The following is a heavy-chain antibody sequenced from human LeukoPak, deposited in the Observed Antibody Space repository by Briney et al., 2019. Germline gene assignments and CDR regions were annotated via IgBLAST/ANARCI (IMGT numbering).Heavy chain of an antibody. D-gene: IGHD3-16*01. V-gene: IGHV4-31*03. J-gene: IGHJ6*03. CDR2: MYYSGST. CDR3: ARELVVPDGGDYYYYYMDV. CDR1: GGSVNSGGHY. Sequence: PSETLSLTCSVSGGSVNSGGHYWSWIRQHPGKGLEWIGHMYYSGSTNYNPSLKSRVLISVDTSTNQFSLKLSSVTAADTAVYYCARELVVPDGGDYYYYYMDVWGKGTTVTVSS.